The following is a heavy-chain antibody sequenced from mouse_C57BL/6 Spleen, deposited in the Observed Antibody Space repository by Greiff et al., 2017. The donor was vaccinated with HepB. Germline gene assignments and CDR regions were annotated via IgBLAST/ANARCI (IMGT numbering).Heavy chain of an antibody. J-gene: IGHJ2*01. D-gene: IGHD1-1*01. CDR3: ARSLGSSYEKGYFDY. CDR2: IYPGGGYT. Sequence: QVQLQQSGAELVRPGTSVKMSCKASGYTFTNYWIGWAKQRPGHGLEWIGDIYPGGGYTNYNEKFKGKATLTADKSSSTAYMQFSSLTSEDSAIYYCARSLGSSYEKGYFDYWGQGTTLTVSS. CDR1: GYTFTNYW. V-gene: IGHV1-63*01.